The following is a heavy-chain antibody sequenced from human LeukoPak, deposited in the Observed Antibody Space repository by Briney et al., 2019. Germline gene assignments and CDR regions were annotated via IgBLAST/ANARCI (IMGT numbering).Heavy chain of an antibody. J-gene: IGHJ6*03. CDR1: GGTFSSYA. Sequence: GASVNVSCKASGGTFSSYAISWVRQAPGQGLEWMGGIIPIFGTANYAQKFQGRVTITTDESTSTAYMELSSPRSEDTAVYYCARDKVEYSSSSGYYYYMDVWGKGTTVTVSS. D-gene: IGHD6-6*01. CDR3: ARDKVEYSSSSGYYYYMDV. V-gene: IGHV1-69*05. CDR2: IIPIFGTA.